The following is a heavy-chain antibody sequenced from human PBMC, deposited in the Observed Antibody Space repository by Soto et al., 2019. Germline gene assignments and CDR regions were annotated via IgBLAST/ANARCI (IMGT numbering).Heavy chain of an antibody. Sequence: LRLSCAASGFTFSSYSMNWVRQAPGKGLEWVSSISSSSSYIYYADSVKGRFTISRDNAKNSLYLQMNSLRAEDTAVYYCASLGPAGLRLTAIFGMDVWGQGTTVTVSS. J-gene: IGHJ6*02. CDR3: ASLGPAGLRLTAIFGMDV. CDR1: GFTFSSYS. D-gene: IGHD3-3*01. V-gene: IGHV3-21*01. CDR2: ISSSSSYI.